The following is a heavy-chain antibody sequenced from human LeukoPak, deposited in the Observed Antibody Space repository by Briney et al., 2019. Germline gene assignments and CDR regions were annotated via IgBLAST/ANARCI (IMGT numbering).Heavy chain of an antibody. D-gene: IGHD3-9*01. J-gene: IGHJ4*02. Sequence: GGSLRLSCAASGFTFSSYEMNWVRQAPGKGLEWVSYISSSGSTIYYADSVKGRFTISRDNAKNSLYLQMNSLRAEDTAVYYCARGGPWEILTGYYGWFDYWGQGTLVTVSS. CDR3: ARGGPWEILTGYYGWFDY. V-gene: IGHV3-48*03. CDR2: ISSSGSTI. CDR1: GFTFSSYE.